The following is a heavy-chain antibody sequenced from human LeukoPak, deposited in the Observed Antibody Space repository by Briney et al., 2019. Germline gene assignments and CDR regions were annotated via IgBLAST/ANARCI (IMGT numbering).Heavy chain of an antibody. CDR2: INPNSGGT. D-gene: IGHD3-10*01. CDR1: GYTFTGYY. J-gene: IGHJ4*02. CDR3: ASGDSYCGSGSYYLDY. Sequence: ASVKVSCKTSGYTFTGYYMHWVRQAPGQGLEWMGWINPNSGGTNYAQKFQGRVTMTRDTSISTAYMELSRLRSDDTAVYYCASGDSYCGSGSYYLDYWGQGTLVTVSS. V-gene: IGHV1-2*02.